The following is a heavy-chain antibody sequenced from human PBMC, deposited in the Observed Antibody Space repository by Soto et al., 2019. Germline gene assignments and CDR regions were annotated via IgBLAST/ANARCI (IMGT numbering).Heavy chain of an antibody. CDR2: INHSGST. J-gene: IGHJ6*02. CDR3: ARGRGVGGSYRGYYYYGMDV. Sequence: PSETLSLTCCVDGGSSSGYYWILIRQPPGKGLEWSGEINHSGSTNYNPSLKSRVTISVDTSKNQFSLKLSSVTAADTAEYYCARGRGVGGSYRGYYYYGMDVWGQGTTVTVSS. V-gene: IGHV4-34*01. CDR1: GGSSSGYY. D-gene: IGHD1-26*01.